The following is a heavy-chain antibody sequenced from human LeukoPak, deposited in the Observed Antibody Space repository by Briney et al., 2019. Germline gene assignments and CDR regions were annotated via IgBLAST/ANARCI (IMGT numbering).Heavy chain of an antibody. V-gene: IGHV1-2*02. J-gene: IGHJ6*02. Sequence: VASVKVSCKASGYTFTGYYMHWVRQAPGQGLEWMGWINPNNGGTNYAQKFQGRVTMTRDSSISTTYMELSSLRSDDTAVYYCASGYDYYFYYGMDVWGQGTTVTVSS. CDR2: INPNNGGT. CDR3: ASGYDYYFYYGMDV. D-gene: IGHD5-12*01. CDR1: GYTFTGYY.